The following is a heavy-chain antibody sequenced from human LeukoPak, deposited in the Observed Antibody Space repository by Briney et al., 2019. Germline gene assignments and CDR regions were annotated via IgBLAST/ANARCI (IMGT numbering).Heavy chain of an antibody. D-gene: IGHD3-22*01. CDR3: ARGYGYYYDNSGYDY. CDR2: IKQGGSEK. V-gene: IGHV3-7*01. J-gene: IGHJ4*02. Sequence: GGSLRLSCAASRFIFSNYWMSWVRQAPGKGLEWVANIKQGGSEKYYVDSVKGRFTISRDNAKKSLYLQMNSVRAEDTAVYYCARGYGYYYDNSGYDYWGQGTLVTVSS. CDR1: RFIFSNYW.